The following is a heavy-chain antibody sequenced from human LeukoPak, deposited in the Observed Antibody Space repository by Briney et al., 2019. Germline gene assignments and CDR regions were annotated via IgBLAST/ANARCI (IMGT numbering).Heavy chain of an antibody. D-gene: IGHD3-9*01. CDR1: GGTFSSYA. V-gene: IGHV1-69*13. Sequence: SVKVSCNASGGTFSSYAISWVRQAPGQGHEWKRVIIPIFGTANYAHKFQGRVTITADESTSTAYMELSSLRSEDTAVYYCARVLVMYYGMDVWGKGTTVTVSS. J-gene: IGHJ6*04. CDR3: ARVLVMYYGMDV. CDR2: IIPIFGTA.